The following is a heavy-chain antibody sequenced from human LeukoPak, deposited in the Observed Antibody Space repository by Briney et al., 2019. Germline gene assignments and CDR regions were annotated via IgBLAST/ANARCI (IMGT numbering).Heavy chain of an antibody. CDR1: GYSITSGYY. J-gene: IGHJ4*02. CDR2: IYTSGST. CDR3: ARDRQWLVDY. Sequence: SETLSLTCAVSGYSITSGYYWGWIRQPAGKGLEWIGRIYTSGSTNYNPSLKSRVTISVDTSKNQFSLKLSSVTAADTAVYYCARDRQWLVDYWGQGTLVTVSS. D-gene: IGHD6-19*01. V-gene: IGHV4-61*02.